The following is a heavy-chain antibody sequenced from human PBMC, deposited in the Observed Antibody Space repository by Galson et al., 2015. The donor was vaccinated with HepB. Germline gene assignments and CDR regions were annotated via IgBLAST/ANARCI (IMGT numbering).Heavy chain of an antibody. V-gene: IGHV1-69*04. J-gene: IGHJ2*01. CDR3: ARDPGIAVAGDWYFDL. D-gene: IGHD6-19*01. CDR2: IIPILGIA. CDR1: GYTFSSYT. Sequence: SVKVSCKASGYTFSSYTISWVRQAPGQGLEWMGRIIPILGIANYAQKFQGRVTITADKSTSTAYMELSSLRSEDTAVYYCARDPGIAVAGDWYFDLWGRGTLVTVSS.